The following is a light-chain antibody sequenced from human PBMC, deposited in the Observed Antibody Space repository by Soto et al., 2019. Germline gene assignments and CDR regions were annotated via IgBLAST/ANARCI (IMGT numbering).Light chain of an antibody. Sequence: DIQMTQSPSSLSASVGDRVTITCRASQGISSYLAWYQQNPGKVPKVLIYAASTLQSGVPSRFSGSGSGTDFTLTISSLQPEDFATYYCQQSYSTPRTFGQGTKVDIK. V-gene: IGKV1-27*01. CDR2: AAS. CDR3: QQSYSTPRT. CDR1: QGISSY. J-gene: IGKJ1*01.